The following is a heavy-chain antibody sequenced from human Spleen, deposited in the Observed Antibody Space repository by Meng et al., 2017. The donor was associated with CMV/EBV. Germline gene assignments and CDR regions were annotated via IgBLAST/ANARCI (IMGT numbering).Heavy chain of an antibody. CDR1: GFIFSDYY. J-gene: IGHJ4*02. V-gene: IGHV3-69-1*01. Sequence: GESLKISCAASGFIFSDYYMNWVRQAPGKGLEWVSSISSSSTIYYADSVKGRFTISRDNAKNSLYLQMNSLRAEDTAVYYCARDRDSGSYQFDYWGQGTLVTVSS. CDR2: ISSSSTI. CDR3: ARDRDSGSYQFDY. D-gene: IGHD1-26*01.